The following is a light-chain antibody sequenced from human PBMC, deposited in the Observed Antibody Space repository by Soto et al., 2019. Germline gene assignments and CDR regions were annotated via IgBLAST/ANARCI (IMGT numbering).Light chain of an antibody. J-gene: IGLJ1*01. CDR3: QSYDSSLSALYV. Sequence: QSVLTQPPSVSGAPGQRVTISCTGSSSNIGAGHDVHWYQQLPGTAPKLLIYGNSNRPSGVPDRFSGSKSGTSASLAITGLQAEDEADYYCQSYDSSLSALYVFGTGTQVTVL. CDR2: GNS. V-gene: IGLV1-40*01. CDR1: SSNIGAGHD.